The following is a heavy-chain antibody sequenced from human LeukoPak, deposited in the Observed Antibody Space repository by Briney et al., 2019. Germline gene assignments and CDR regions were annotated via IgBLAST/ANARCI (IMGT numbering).Heavy chain of an antibody. CDR3: ARVHMASCSSTTCYEANWFDP. CDR1: GGSVRSGSYY. J-gene: IGHJ5*02. D-gene: IGHD2-2*01. V-gene: IGHV4-61*01. CDR2: IYYRGST. Sequence: SETLSLTCTVSGGSVRSGSYYWSWIRLPPGKGLEWIAFIYYRGSTNYNPSLKSRVTISVDTSKNQFSLKLSSLTAADTAVYYCARVHMASCSSTTCYEANWFDPWGQGTLVTVSS.